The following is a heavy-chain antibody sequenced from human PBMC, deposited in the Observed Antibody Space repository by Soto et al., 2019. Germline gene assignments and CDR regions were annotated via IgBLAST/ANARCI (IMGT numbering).Heavy chain of an antibody. J-gene: IGHJ4*02. D-gene: IGHD6-6*01. Sequence: EVQLLESGGGLVQPGESLRLSCAASGFTFSSYAMSWVRQAPGKGLEGVSVISGSDDSTYYADSVKGRFTISRDNSKNTLYLQMNSLRAEDTAVNYCAKRSSSSTFDYWGQGTLVTVSS. V-gene: IGHV3-23*01. CDR1: GFTFSSYA. CDR3: AKRSSSSTFDY. CDR2: ISGSDDST.